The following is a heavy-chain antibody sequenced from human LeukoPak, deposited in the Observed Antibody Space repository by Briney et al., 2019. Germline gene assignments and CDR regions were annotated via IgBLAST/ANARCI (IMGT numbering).Heavy chain of an antibody. CDR2: IYPGDSNT. J-gene: IGHJ5*02. D-gene: IGHD5-24*01. CDR1: GYNFANYW. CDR3: ARSGRDASGWFDP. Sequence: GASLQISCKGSGYNFANYWIGWVRQMPGKGLEWMGIIYPGDSNTRYSPSFQGQVTISADKSISTAYLQWSSLKASDTAMYYCARSGRDASGWFDPWGQGTLVTVSS. V-gene: IGHV5-51*01.